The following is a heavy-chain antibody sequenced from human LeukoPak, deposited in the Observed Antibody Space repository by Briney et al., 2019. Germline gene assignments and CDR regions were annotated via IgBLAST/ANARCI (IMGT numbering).Heavy chain of an antibody. V-gene: IGHV5-51*01. J-gene: IGHJ1*01. CDR3: ARKGGYGYSSNWHLQH. CDR1: GYSFTSYW. Sequence: GESLKISCKGSGYSFTSYWIGWVRQMPGKGLEWMGIVYPADSDTRYSPSFQGQVTILADKSISTAYLQWSSLKASDTAMYYCARKGGYGYSSNWHLQHWGQGTLVTVSS. D-gene: IGHD6-13*01. CDR2: VYPADSDT.